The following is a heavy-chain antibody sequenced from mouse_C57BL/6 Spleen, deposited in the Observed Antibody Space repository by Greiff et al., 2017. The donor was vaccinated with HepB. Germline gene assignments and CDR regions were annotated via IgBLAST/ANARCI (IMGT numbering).Heavy chain of an antibody. V-gene: IGHV1-4*01. Sequence: VQLQQSGAELARPGASVKMSCKASGYTFTSYTMHWVKQRPGQGLEWIGYINPSSGYTKYNQKFKDKATLTADKSSSTAYMQLSSLTSEDSAVYYCARPTEEHFDYWGQGTTLTVSS. J-gene: IGHJ2*01. CDR3: ARPTEEHFDY. CDR1: GYTFTSYT. CDR2: INPSSGYT.